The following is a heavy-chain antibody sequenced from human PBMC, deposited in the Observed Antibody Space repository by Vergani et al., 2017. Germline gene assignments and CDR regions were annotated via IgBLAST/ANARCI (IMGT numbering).Heavy chain of an antibody. J-gene: IGHJ5*02. D-gene: IGHD3-3*01. CDR2: IYTSGST. V-gene: IGHV4-61*02. Sequence: QVQLQESGPGLVKPSQTLSLTCTVSGGSISSGSYYWSWIRQPAGKGLEWIGRIYTSGSTNYNPSLKSRVTMSVDTSKNQFSLKRSSVTAADTAVYYCARSITIFGGGGWFDPWGQGTLVTVSS. CDR1: GGSISSGSYY. CDR3: ARSITIFGGGGWFDP.